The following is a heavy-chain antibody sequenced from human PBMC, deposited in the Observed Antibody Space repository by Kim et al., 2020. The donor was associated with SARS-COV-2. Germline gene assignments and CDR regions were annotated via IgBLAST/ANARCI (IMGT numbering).Heavy chain of an antibody. CDR1: GGSFSGYY. V-gene: IGHV4-34*01. CDR3: ARDPYSSSSDDAFDI. D-gene: IGHD6-6*01. J-gene: IGHJ3*02. CDR2: INHSGST. Sequence: SETLSLTCAVYGGSFSGYYWSWIRQPPGKGLEWIGEINHSGSTNYNPSLKSRVTISVDTSKNQFSLKLSSVTAADTAVYYCARDPYSSSSDDAFDIWGQGTMVTVSS.